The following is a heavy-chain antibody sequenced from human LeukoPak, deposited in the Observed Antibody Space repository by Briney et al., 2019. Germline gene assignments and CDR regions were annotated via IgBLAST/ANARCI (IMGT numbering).Heavy chain of an antibody. V-gene: IGHV1-3*01. Sequence: ASVKVSCKASGYAFTSYAMQWVRQAPGQRLEWMGWINAGNGNTKYSQKFQGRVTITRDTSASTAYMELSSLRSEDTAVYYCARRDSSGWYVFDYWGQGTLVSVSS. D-gene: IGHD6-19*01. CDR2: INAGNGNT. CDR1: GYAFTSYA. J-gene: IGHJ4*02. CDR3: ARRDSSGWYVFDY.